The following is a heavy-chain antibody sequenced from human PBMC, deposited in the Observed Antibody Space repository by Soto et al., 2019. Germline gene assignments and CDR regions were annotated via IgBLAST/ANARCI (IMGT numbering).Heavy chain of an antibody. V-gene: IGHV1-46*01. D-gene: IGHD6-13*01. J-gene: IGHJ3*02. CDR1: GYTFTSYY. CDR3: ARDSTSTPYSSSWYGDAFDI. CDR2: INPSGGST. Sequence: ASVKVSCKASGYTFTSYYMHWVRQAPGQGLEWMGIINPSGGSTSYAQKFQGRVTMTRDTSTSTVYMELSSLGSEDTAVYYCARDSTSTPYSSSWYGDAFDIWGHGTMVTVSS.